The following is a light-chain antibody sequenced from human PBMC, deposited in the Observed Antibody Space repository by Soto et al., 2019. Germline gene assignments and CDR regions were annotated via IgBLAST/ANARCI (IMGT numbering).Light chain of an antibody. J-gene: IGLJ1*01. CDR3: VSYTARSSYV. CDR1: SSDVGGYIF. V-gene: IGLV2-14*01. Sequence: QSVLTQPPSVSAAPGQNVTISCTGTSSDVGGYIFVSWYQQHPGKAPKLMIYDINNRPSGVSKRFSGSKSGNTASLTISGLQAEDEADYYCVSYTARSSYVFGTGTKLTVL. CDR2: DIN.